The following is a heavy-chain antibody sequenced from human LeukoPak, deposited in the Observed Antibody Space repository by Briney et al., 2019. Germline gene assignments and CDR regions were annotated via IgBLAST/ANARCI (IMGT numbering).Heavy chain of an antibody. D-gene: IGHD4/OR15-4a*01. CDR1: GGSISSYY. Sequence: SETLSLTCTVSGGSISSYYLSWIRQPPGKGLEWIGYIYYSGSTSYNPSLKSRVTISVDTSKNQFSLKLSSVTAADTAVYYCARMTINWFDPWGQGTLVTVSS. J-gene: IGHJ5*02. CDR3: ARMTINWFDP. CDR2: IYYSGST. V-gene: IGHV4-59*01.